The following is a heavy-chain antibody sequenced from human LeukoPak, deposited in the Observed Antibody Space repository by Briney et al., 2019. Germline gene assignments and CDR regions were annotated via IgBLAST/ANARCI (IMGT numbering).Heavy chain of an antibody. CDR3: ARDGELRYFDWLFFAFDI. CDR2: ISAYNGNT. Sequence: ASVKVSCKASGYTFTGYYMHWVRQAPGQGLEWMGWISAYNGNTNYAQKLQGRVTMTTDTSTSTAYMELRSLRSDDTAVYYCARDGELRYFDWLFFAFDIWGQGTMVTVSS. D-gene: IGHD3-9*01. CDR1: GYTFTGYY. V-gene: IGHV1-18*04. J-gene: IGHJ3*02.